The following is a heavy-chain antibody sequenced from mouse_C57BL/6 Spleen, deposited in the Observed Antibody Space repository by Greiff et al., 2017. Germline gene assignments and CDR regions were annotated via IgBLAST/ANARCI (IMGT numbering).Heavy chain of an antibody. V-gene: IGHV5-4*01. CDR1: GFTFSSYA. CDR2: ISDGGSYT. D-gene: IGHD3-2*01. J-gene: IGHJ2*01. CDR3: AREQTAFFDY. Sequence: EVKVVESGGGLVKPGGSLKLSCAASGFTFSSYAMSWVRQTPEKRLEWVATISDGGSYTYSPDNVKGRFTISRDNAKNNLYLQMSHLKSEDTAMYYCAREQTAFFDYWGQGTTLTVSS.